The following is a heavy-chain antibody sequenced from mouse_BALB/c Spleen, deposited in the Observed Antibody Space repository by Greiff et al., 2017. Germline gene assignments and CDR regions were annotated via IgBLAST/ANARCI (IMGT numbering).Heavy chain of an antibody. Sequence: EVQGVESGGDLVKPGGSLKLSCAASGFTFSSYGMSWVRQTPDKRLEWVATISSGGSYTYYPDSVKGRFTISRDNAKNTLYLQMSSLKSEDTAMYYCARHYGNYEDAMDYWGQGTSVTVSS. CDR2: ISSGGSYT. V-gene: IGHV5-6*01. CDR3: ARHYGNYEDAMDY. CDR1: GFTFSSYG. J-gene: IGHJ4*01. D-gene: IGHD2-1*01.